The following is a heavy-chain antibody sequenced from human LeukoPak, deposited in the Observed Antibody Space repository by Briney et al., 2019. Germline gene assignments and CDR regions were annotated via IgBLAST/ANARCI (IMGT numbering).Heavy chain of an antibody. J-gene: IGHJ4*02. CDR3: ARDAAYSYLGY. CDR2: IYTSGST. V-gene: IGHV4-61*02. D-gene: IGHD5-18*01. Sequence: SETLSLTCTVSGGSISSGSYYWSWIRQPAGKGLEWIGRIYTSGSTNYNPSLKSRVTISVDTSKNQFSLKLSSVTAADTAVYYCARDAAYSYLGYWGQGTLVTVSS. CDR1: GGSISSGSYY.